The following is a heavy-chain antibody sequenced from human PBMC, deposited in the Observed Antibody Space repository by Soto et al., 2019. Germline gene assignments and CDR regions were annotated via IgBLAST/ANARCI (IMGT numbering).Heavy chain of an antibody. CDR2: ISSSGSTI. CDR1: GFTFSSYE. Sequence: PGGSLRLSCAASGFTFSSYEMNWVRQAPGKGLEWVSYISSSGSTIYYADSVKGRFTIPRDNAKNSLYLQMNSLRAEDTAVYYCATSTPAYYYDSSGYVSYYYYYGMDVWGQGTTVTVS. V-gene: IGHV3-48*03. D-gene: IGHD3-22*01. J-gene: IGHJ6*02. CDR3: ATSTPAYYYDSSGYVSYYYYYGMDV.